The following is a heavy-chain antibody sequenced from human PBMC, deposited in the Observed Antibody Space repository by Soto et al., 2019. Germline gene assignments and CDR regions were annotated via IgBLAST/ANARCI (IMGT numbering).Heavy chain of an antibody. Sequence: GEALNISWECSGYSFTSYWIGWVRQMPGKGVELMGIIYPGDSDTRYSPSFQGQVTISADKSISTAYLQWSSLKASDTAMYYCASPDIAVAGKSYYGTEXWGQGTRVTVS. CDR2: IYPGDSDT. CDR1: GYSFTSYW. J-gene: IGHJ6*02. CDR3: ASPDIAVAGKSYYGTEX. D-gene: IGHD6-19*01. V-gene: IGHV5-51*01.